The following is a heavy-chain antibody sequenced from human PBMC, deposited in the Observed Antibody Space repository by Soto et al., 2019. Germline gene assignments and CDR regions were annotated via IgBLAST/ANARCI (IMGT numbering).Heavy chain of an antibody. Sequence: PGGSLRLSCTASGFTFSSTWIHWVRQAPGRGXVXVXXXYXDXXXTXXXXSVKGRFTISRDNARNMMYLQMNSLRVEDTAVYYCATDGSYAQHVWGQGTTVTVSS. J-gene: IGHJ6*02. CDR2: XYXDXXXT. V-gene: IGHV3-74*01. CDR3: ATDGSYAQHV. D-gene: IGHD2-2*01. CDR1: GFTFSSTW.